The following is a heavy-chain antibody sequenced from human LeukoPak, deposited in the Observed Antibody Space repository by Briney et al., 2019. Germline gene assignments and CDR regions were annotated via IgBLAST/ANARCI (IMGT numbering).Heavy chain of an antibody. Sequence: ASVKVSCKASGYTFTSYGISWVRQAPGQGLEWMGWISAYNGNTNYAQKLQGRVTMTTDTSTSTAYTELRSLRSDDTAVYYCARSAHDYGDYVSRGAFDIWGQGTMVTVSS. CDR3: ARSAHDYGDYVSRGAFDI. V-gene: IGHV1-18*01. CDR1: GYTFTSYG. D-gene: IGHD4-17*01. CDR2: ISAYNGNT. J-gene: IGHJ3*02.